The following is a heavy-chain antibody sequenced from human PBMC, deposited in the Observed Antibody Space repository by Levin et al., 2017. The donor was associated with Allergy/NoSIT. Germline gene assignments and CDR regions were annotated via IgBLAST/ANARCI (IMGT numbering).Heavy chain of an antibody. J-gene: IGHJ6*02. CDR2: IYYSGST. Sequence: ESLKISCTVSGGSISSYYWSWIRQPPGKGLEWIGYIYYSGSTNYNPSLKSRVTISVDTSKNQFSLKLSSVTAADTAVYYCARGRDGYNLREFYYYYGMDVWGQGTTVTVSS. CDR1: GGSISSYY. V-gene: IGHV4-59*01. CDR3: ARGRDGYNLREFYYYYGMDV. D-gene: IGHD5-24*01.